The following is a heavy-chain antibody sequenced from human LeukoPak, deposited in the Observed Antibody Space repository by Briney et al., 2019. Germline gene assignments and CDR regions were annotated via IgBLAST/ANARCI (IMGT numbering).Heavy chain of an antibody. CDR3: ARQTRDGSGSRGYSFDF. J-gene: IGHJ4*02. Sequence: GESLKISCKGSGYIFTHNWIGWVRQMPRKGLEWMGIIYPGDSDTRYSPSFEGQVTISADKSISTAYLQWSSLKASDTAMYYCARQTRDGSGSRGYSFDFWGQGTLVTVSS. CDR2: IYPGDSDT. CDR1: GYIFTHNW. V-gene: IGHV5-51*01. D-gene: IGHD3-10*01.